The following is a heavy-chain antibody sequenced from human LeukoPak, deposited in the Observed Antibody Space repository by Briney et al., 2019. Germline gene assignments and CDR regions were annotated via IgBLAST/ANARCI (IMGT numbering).Heavy chain of an antibody. CDR3: ARGGSTYYDILTGYRPDY. V-gene: IGHV1-46*01. Sequence: GASVKVSCKASGYTFTSYYMHWVRQAPGQGLEWMGIINPSGGSTSYAQKFQGRVTMTRDTSTSTVYMELSSLRSEDTAVYYCARGGSTYYDILTGYRPDYWGQGTLVTVSS. CDR2: INPSGGST. J-gene: IGHJ4*02. D-gene: IGHD3-9*01. CDR1: GYTFTSYY.